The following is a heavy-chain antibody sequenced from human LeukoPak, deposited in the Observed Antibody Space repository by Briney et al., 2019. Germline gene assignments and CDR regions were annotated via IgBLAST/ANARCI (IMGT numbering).Heavy chain of an antibody. D-gene: IGHD5-18*01. J-gene: IGHJ4*02. CDR3: ARGKAVDTAMVFYY. CDR2: IITIFSTA. V-gene: IGHV1-69*06. Sequence: SVKVSCKASGGTFSSYAIRWVRRAPGQGLEWMGGIITIFSTANYAQKFQGRVTVTADKSTSTAYMELSSLRSEDTAVYYCARGKAVDTAMVFYYWGQGTLVTVSS. CDR1: GGTFSSYA.